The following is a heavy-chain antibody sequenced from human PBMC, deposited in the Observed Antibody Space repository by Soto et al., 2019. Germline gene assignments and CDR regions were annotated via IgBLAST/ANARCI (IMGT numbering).Heavy chain of an antibody. CDR2: ISGSGGST. D-gene: IGHD6-6*01. CDR1: GFTFSSYA. Sequence: GGSLRLSCAASGFTFSSYAMSWVRQAPGKGLEWVSAISGSGGSTYYADSVKGRFTISRDNSKNTLYLQMNSLRAEDTAVYYCAKSIAARPHYYYGMDVWGQGTAVTVSS. CDR3: AKSIAARPHYYYGMDV. J-gene: IGHJ6*02. V-gene: IGHV3-23*01.